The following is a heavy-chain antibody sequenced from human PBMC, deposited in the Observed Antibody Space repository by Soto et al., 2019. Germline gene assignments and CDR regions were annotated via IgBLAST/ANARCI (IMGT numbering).Heavy chain of an antibody. D-gene: IGHD5-18*01. J-gene: IGHJ4*02. CDR1: GVSICSHDW. CDR3: ATRDTGRVY. Sequence: QVQLQESGPGLVKPSGTLSLTCAVSGVSICSHDWWTWVRQPPGKGLEWIGESHQSGNTHYNSSLESRVTITLDKSKNQLSLELTSVTIADTAVYYCATRDTGRVYWGQGTLLTVSS. CDR2: SHQSGNT. V-gene: IGHV4-4*02.